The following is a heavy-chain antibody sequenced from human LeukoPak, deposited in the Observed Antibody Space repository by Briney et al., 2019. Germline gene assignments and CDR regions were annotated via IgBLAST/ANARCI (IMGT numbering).Heavy chain of an antibody. D-gene: IGHD2-15*01. CDR2: IIPILNVP. CDR1: GGVFNDYS. CDR3: ARDRPRARYFDY. J-gene: IGHJ4*02. V-gene: IGHV1-69*04. Sequence: ASVKVSCKASGGVFNDYSISWVRQAPGQGLEWMGRIIPILNVPNYAQKFEGRVTITADKSTNTAYMELSSLKSEDTAVYFCARDRPRARYFDYWGQGTLVTVSS.